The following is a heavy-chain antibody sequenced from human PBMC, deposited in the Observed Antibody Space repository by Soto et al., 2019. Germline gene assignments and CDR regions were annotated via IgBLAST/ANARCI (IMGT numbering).Heavy chain of an antibody. CDR1: GFTFSSYS. CDR3: ARGYCSSTSCYYYYGMDV. V-gene: IGHV3-21*01. CDR2: ISSSSSYI. D-gene: IGHD2-2*01. Sequence: GGSLRLSCAASGFTFSSYSMNWVRQAPGKGLEWVSSISSSSSYIYYADSVKGRFTISRDNAKNSLYLQMNSLRAEDTAVYYCARGYCSSTSCYYYYGMDVWGQGNTVTFSS. J-gene: IGHJ6*02.